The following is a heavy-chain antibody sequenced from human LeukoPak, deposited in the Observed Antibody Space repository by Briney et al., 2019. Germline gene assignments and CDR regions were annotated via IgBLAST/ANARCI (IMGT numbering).Heavy chain of an antibody. Sequence: GGSLRLSCAASGFTFSSYSMNWVRQAPGKGLEWVSYISSSSSTIYYADSVKGRFTISRDNAKNSLYLQMNSLRAEDTAVYYCASRSGWYSDYFDYWGQGTLVTVSS. V-gene: IGHV3-48*01. J-gene: IGHJ4*02. CDR3: ASRSGWYSDYFDY. CDR1: GFTFSSYS. CDR2: ISSSSSTI. D-gene: IGHD6-19*01.